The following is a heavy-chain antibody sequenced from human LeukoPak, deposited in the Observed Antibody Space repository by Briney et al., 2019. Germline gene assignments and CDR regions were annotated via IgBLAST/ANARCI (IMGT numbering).Heavy chain of an antibody. Sequence: ASVKVSCKASGYTFTSYDINWVRQATGQGLEWMGRMNPNSGNTGYAQKFQGRVTMTRNTSISTAYMELSSLRSEDTAVYYCARVRRITMVREGYYFDYWGQGTLVTVSS. CDR2: MNPNSGNT. CDR3: ARVRRITMVREGYYFDY. CDR1: GYTFTSYD. D-gene: IGHD3-10*01. J-gene: IGHJ4*02. V-gene: IGHV1-8*01.